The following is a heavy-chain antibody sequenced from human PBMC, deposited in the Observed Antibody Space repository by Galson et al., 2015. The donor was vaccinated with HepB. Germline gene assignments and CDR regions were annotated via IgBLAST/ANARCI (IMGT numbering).Heavy chain of an antibody. CDR1: GSTFGRYA. CDR2: ISGNGEIV. D-gene: IGHD3-16*01. V-gene: IGHV3-23*01. J-gene: IGHJ4*01. CDR3: AKVAILGATPHYFDY. Sequence: SLRLSCAASGSTFGRYAMSWVRQAPGKGLEWVSSISGNGEIVYYSESVKGRFALSRDVLKNMVYLQMNRLRAEDTAVYYCAKVAILGATPHYFDYWGHGNLVTVSS.